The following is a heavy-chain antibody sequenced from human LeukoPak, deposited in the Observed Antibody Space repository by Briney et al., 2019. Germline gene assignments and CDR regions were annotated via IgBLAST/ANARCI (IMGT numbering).Heavy chain of an antibody. CDR2: TSRSGESI. J-gene: IGHJ4*02. CDR1: GYSLSSGYY. V-gene: IGHV3-23*01. D-gene: IGHD3-16*01. Sequence: ETLSLTCTVSGYSLSSGYYWGWIRQPPGKGLEWVSSTSRSGESIFYADSVRGRFTISRDNSKNTVSLQMESLRAEDTALYYCAKDYAVGSIDYWGQGTLVTVSS. CDR3: AKDYAVGSIDY.